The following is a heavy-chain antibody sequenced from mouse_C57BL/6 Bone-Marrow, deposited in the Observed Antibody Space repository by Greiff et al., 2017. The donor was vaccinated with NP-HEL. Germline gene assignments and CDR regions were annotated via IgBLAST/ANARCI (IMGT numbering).Heavy chain of an antibody. CDR1: GYTFTDYN. J-gene: IGHJ3*01. CDR2: INPNNGGT. D-gene: IGHD4-1*01. V-gene: IGHV1-18*01. CDR3: ARWEEAWFAY. Sequence: EVQLQQSGPELVKPGASVKIPCKASGYTFTDYNMDWVKQSHGKSLEWIGDINPNNGGTISNQKFKGKATLTVDKSSSTAYMELRSLTSEDTAVYYCARWEEAWFAYWGQGTLVTVSA.